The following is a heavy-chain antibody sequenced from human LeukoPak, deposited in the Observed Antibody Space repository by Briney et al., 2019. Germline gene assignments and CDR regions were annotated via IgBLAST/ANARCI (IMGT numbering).Heavy chain of an antibody. J-gene: IGHJ6*02. CDR2: IIPIRGRA. CDR3: AIPVGYCSITSCYGGRVRYYYCMDV. V-gene: IGHV1-69*04. CDR1: GGTYSNYA. D-gene: IGHD2-2*01. Sequence: SVTVSFKASGGTYSNYAISWVGQAPGQGGEGMGRIIPIRGRANYAHKFQCRVTITADKSTSTAYTELSSLRSEDTAVYYFAIPVGYCSITSCYGGRVRYYYCMDVWGQGTTVTVSS.